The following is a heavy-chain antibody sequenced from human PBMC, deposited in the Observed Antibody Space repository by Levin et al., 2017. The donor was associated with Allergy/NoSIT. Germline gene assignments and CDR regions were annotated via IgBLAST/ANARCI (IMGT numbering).Heavy chain of an antibody. CDR2: IYWDDDK. CDR1: GFSLRTSGVG. Sequence: SGPTLVRPTQTLTLTCTFSGFSLRTSGVGVGWIRQPPGKALEWLALIYWDDDKRYSPSLKRRLTITMDTSENQVVLTMTNMDPVDTATYYGAHRGGGETVRGVILDYWGQGTLVTGSS. CDR3: AHRGGGETVRGVILDY. V-gene: IGHV2-5*02. D-gene: IGHD3-10*01. J-gene: IGHJ4*02.